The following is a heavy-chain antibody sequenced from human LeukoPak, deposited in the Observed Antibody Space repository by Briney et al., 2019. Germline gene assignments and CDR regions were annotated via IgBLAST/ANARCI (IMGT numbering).Heavy chain of an antibody. CDR2: ISGSGGST. D-gene: IGHD4-4*01. CDR3: AREAYINYYFDY. V-gene: IGHV3-23*01. J-gene: IGHJ4*02. CDR1: GFTFSSYA. Sequence: GGSLRLSCAASGFTFSSYAMSWVRQAPGKGLEWVSAISGSGGSTYYADSVKGRFTISRDNARNSLYLQMNSLRAEDTAVYYCAREAYINYYFDYWGQGTLVTVSS.